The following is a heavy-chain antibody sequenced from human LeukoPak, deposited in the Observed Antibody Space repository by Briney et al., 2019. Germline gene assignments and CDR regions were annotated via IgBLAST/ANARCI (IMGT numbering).Heavy chain of an antibody. Sequence: GSLRLSCAASGFTFSSYEMNWVRQAPGKGLEWVSYISSSGSTIYYADSVKGRFTISRDNAKNPLYLQMNSLRAEDTAVYYCARSLYYYGSGSYPLDYWGQGTLVTVSS. CDR2: ISSSGSTI. CDR1: GFTFSSYE. J-gene: IGHJ4*02. CDR3: ARSLYYYGSGSYPLDY. D-gene: IGHD3-10*01. V-gene: IGHV3-48*03.